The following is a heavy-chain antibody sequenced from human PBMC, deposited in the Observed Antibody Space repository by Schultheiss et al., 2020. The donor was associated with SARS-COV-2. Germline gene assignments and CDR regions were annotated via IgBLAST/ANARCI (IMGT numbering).Heavy chain of an antibody. CDR1: GGSISSGSYY. Sequence: SQTLSLTCTVSGGSISSGSYYWSWIRQPAGKGLEWIGYIYYSGSTNYNPSLRSRVTISVDTSKNQFSLKLSSVTAADTAVYYCATAKEDAFDIWGQGTMVTVSS. CDR2: IYYSGST. CDR3: ATAKEDAFDI. V-gene: IGHV4-61*09. J-gene: IGHJ3*02.